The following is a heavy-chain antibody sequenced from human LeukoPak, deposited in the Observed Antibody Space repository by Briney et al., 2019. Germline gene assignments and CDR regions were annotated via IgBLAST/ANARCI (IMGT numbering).Heavy chain of an antibody. CDR2: IYTNGRT. V-gene: IGHV4-4*07. CDR1: SDSISSHY. Sequence: SETLSLTCTVSSDSISSHYWGWIRRPAGKGLEWIGRIYTNGRTNYNPSLRSRLTMSVDTSKNLFSLKLSSVTAADTAVYYCARLITTGDAFNFDYWGQGTLVTVSS. J-gene: IGHJ4*02. D-gene: IGHD7-27*01. CDR3: ARLITTGDAFNFDY.